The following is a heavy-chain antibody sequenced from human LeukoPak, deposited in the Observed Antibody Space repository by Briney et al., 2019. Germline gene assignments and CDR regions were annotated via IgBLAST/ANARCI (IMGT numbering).Heavy chain of an antibody. CDR3: AKSRYSSGWVPFDY. J-gene: IGHJ4*02. CDR1: GFTFSSYA. Sequence: TGGSLRLSCAASGFTFSSYAMYWVRQAPGKGLEWVAVISYDGSNKYYADSVKGRFTISRDNAKNSLYLQMNSLRAEDMALYYCAKSRYSSGWVPFDYWGQGTLVTVSS. V-gene: IGHV3-30*04. D-gene: IGHD6-19*01. CDR2: ISYDGSNK.